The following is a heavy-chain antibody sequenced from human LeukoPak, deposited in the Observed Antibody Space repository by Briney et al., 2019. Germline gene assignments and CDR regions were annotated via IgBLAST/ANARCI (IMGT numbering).Heavy chain of an antibody. CDR3: AIQGYNFGDSGAVAYGLDV. J-gene: IGHJ6*02. D-gene: IGHD4-17*01. CDR2: ISGSGGST. Sequence: QPGGSLRLSCAASGFTFSSYAMSWVRQAPGKGLEWVSAISGSGGSTYYADSVKGRFTISRDNSKNTLYLQMNSLRAEDTAVYYCAIQGYNFGDSGAVAYGLDVWGQGTTVTVSS. V-gene: IGHV3-23*01. CDR1: GFTFSSYA.